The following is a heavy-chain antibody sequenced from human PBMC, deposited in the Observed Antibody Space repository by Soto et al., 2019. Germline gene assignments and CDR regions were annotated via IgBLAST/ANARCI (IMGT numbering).Heavy chain of an antibody. V-gene: IGHV2-5*02. J-gene: IGHJ3*02. Sequence: QITLKESGPTLVKPTQTLTLTCTFSGFSLFTSGVGVGWIRQPPGKALEWLALIYWDDDKRYSPSLKSRLTITKHSSEKHVVLTRTNMDPVDTATYYCAHIGTIFGDIWGQGTMVTVSS. CDR3: AHIGTIFGDI. CDR1: GFSLFTSGVG. D-gene: IGHD2-21*01. CDR2: IYWDDDK.